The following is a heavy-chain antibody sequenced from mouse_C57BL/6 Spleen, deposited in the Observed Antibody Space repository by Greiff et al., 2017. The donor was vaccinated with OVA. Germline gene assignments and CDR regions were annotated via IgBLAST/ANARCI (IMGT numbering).Heavy chain of an antibody. D-gene: IGHD2-1*01. Sequence: QVQLQQSGAELVKPGASVKLSCKASGYTFTSYWMHWVKQRPGRGLEWIGMIHPNSGSTNYNEKFKSKATLTVDKSSSTAYMQLSSLTSEDSAVYYCASYYGNSYYFDYWGQGTTLTVSA. CDR2: IHPNSGST. J-gene: IGHJ2*01. CDR1: GYTFTSYW. V-gene: IGHV1-64*01. CDR3: ASYYGNSYYFDY.